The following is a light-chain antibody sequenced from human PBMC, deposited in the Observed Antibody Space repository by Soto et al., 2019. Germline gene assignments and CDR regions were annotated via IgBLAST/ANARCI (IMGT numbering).Light chain of an antibody. J-gene: IGKJ1*01. CDR3: HQYGRSPDWDRWT. Sequence: EIVLTQSPGTLSLSPGERATLSCRASQSISSSNLAWYQQKPGQAPRLLLYGAYNRAAGMPDRFSGSGSGTDFTLTISRMEPEDFVVYYCHQYGRSPDWDRWTFGQGTKVEVK. V-gene: IGKV3-20*01. CDR2: GAY. CDR1: QSISSSN.